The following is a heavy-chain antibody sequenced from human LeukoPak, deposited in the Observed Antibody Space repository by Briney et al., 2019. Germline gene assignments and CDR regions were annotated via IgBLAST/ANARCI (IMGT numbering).Heavy chain of an antibody. CDR3: ARGGVVPFDY. D-gene: IGHD2-8*02. J-gene: IGHJ4*02. CDR1: GFTFSSYA. Sequence: GGSLRLSCAASGFTFSSYAMSWVRQAPGKGLEWVSSISSSSSYIYYADSVKGRFTISRDNAKNSLYLQMNSLRAEDTAVYYCARGGVVPFDYWGQGTLVTVSS. CDR2: ISSSSSYI. V-gene: IGHV3-21*01.